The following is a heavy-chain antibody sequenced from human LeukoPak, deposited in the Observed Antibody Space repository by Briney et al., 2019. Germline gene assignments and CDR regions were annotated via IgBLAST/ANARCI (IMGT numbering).Heavy chain of an antibody. Sequence: GALVKVSCKASGYTFTGYYMHWVRQAPGQGVEWMGWINPNSGGTNYAQKFQGRVTMTRDTSISTAYMELSRLRSDDTAVYYCARFSGSYYENYFDYWGQGTLVTVSS. CDR2: INPNSGGT. CDR1: GYTFTGYY. CDR3: ARFSGSYYENYFDY. D-gene: IGHD1-26*01. V-gene: IGHV1-2*02. J-gene: IGHJ4*02.